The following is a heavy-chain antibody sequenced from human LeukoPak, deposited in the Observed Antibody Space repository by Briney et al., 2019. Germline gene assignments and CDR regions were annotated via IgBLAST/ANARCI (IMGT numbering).Heavy chain of an antibody. V-gene: IGHV3-30*02. Sequence: GGSLRLSCAASGSTFSSYGMHWVRQAPGKGLEWVAFIRYDGSNKYYADSVKGRFTISRDNSKNTLYLQMNSLRAEDTAVYYCAKSWDDYGDYYFDYWGQGTLVTVSS. CDR3: AKSWDDYGDYYFDY. CDR2: IRYDGSNK. J-gene: IGHJ4*02. D-gene: IGHD4-17*01. CDR1: GSTFSSYG.